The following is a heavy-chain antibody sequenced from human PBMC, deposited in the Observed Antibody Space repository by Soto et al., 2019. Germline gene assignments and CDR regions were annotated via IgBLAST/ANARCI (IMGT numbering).Heavy chain of an antibody. J-gene: IGHJ5*02. Sequence: SETLSLTCAVYGGSFSGYYWSWIRQPPGKGLEWIGEINHSGSTNYNPSLKSRVTISVDTSKNQFSLKLSSVTAADTAVYYCASGHSSGYYDWFDPWGQGTLVTVSS. CDR3: ASGHSSGYYDWFDP. CDR1: GGSFSGYY. V-gene: IGHV4-34*01. D-gene: IGHD3-22*01. CDR2: INHSGST.